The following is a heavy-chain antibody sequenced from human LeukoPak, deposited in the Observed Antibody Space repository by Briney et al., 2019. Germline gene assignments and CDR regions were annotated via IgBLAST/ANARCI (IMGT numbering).Heavy chain of an antibody. J-gene: IGHJ4*02. CDR2: TYYRSKWYN. CDR1: GDSVSSNSAA. V-gene: IGHV6-1*01. Sequence: SQTLSLTCAISGDSVSSNSAAWNWIRQSPSRGLEWLGRTYYRSKWYNDYAVSVKSRITINPDTSKNQFSLQLNSVTPEDTAVYYCAKDQRYYDSSGYRYFDYWGQGTLVTVSS. D-gene: IGHD3-22*01. CDR3: AKDQRYYDSSGYRYFDY.